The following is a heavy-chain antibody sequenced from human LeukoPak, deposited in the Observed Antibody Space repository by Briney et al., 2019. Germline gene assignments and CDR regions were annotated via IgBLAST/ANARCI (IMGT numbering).Heavy chain of an antibody. CDR3: ARADRLHGGPYLIGP. J-gene: IGHJ5*02. Sequence: ASVKVSCKTSGYSFTDQYMHWVRQAPGQGLEWMGWINPNSGGTSSAQKFQGRVTMTRDTSITTVYMEVSWLTSDDTAIYYCARADRLHGGPYLIGPWGQGTLVTVSS. D-gene: IGHD2-21*01. CDR2: INPNSGGT. V-gene: IGHV1-2*02. CDR1: GYSFTDQY.